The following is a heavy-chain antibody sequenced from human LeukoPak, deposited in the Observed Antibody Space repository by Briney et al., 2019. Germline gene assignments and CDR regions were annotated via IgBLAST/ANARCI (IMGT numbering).Heavy chain of an antibody. CDR3: ALLLLWKQLPYIFDY. J-gene: IGHJ4*02. V-gene: IGHV3-23*01. CDR2: ISGSGGST. D-gene: IGHD5-18*01. Sequence: GGSLRLSCAASGFTFSSYAMSWVRQAPGKGLEWVSAISGSGGSTYYADSVKGRFTISRDNSKNTLYLQMDSLRAEDTAVYYCALLLLWKQLPYIFDYWGQGTLVTVSS. CDR1: GFTFSSYA.